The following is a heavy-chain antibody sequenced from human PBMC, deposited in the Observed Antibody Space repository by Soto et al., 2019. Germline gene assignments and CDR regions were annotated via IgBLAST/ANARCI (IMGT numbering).Heavy chain of an antibody. CDR3: ARGTGEYYYYYYGMNV. CDR2: IYHSGST. Sequence: SETLSLTCAVSGYSISSGYYWGWIRQPPGKGLEWIGSIYHSGSTYYNPSLKSRVTISVDTSKNQFSLKLSSVTAADTAVYYCARGTGEYYYYYYGMNVWGQGTTVTVSS. D-gene: IGHD3-10*01. CDR1: GYSISSGYY. V-gene: IGHV4-38-2*01. J-gene: IGHJ6*02.